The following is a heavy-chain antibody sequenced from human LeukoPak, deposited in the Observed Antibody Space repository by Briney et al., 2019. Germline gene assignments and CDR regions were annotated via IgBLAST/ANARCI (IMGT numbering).Heavy chain of an antibody. V-gene: IGHV5-51*01. J-gene: IGHJ4*02. CDR3: SKVGVQPID. D-gene: IGHD3-10*01. Sequence: GGSLEISWKGSGFRFTSYWIGWGRQVPGKGLGGVGSIYPGGSDTRYSPSLQGQVTISADKSISTAYLQWSSLKASDTAMYYCSKVGVQPIDWGQGTLVTVSS. CDR2: IYPGGSDT. CDR1: GFRFTSYW.